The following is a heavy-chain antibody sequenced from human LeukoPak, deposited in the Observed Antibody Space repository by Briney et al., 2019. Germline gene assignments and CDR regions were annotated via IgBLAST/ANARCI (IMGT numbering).Heavy chain of an antibody. CDR3: ARHRPTEPQVWFGESVNWFDP. D-gene: IGHD3-10*01. CDR1: GGSISSYY. J-gene: IGHJ5*02. V-gene: IGHV4-59*08. Sequence: PSETLSLTCTVSGGSISSYYWSWIRQPPGKGLEWIGYIYYSGSTNYNPSLKSRVTISVDTSKNQFSLKLSSVTAADTAVYYCARHRPTEPQVWFGESVNWFDPWGQGTLVTVSS. CDR2: IYYSGST.